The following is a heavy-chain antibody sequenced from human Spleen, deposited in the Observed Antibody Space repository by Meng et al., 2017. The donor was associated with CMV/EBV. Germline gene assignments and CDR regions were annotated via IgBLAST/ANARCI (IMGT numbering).Heavy chain of an antibody. D-gene: IGHD3-10*01. V-gene: IGHV3-23*01. CDR2: ISGSGGST. CDR3: AKDLGFGESWLDYFDY. Sequence: GGSLRLSCAASGFTFSSYAMSWVRQAPGKRLEWVSAISGSGGSTYYADSVKGRFTISRDNSKNTLYLQMNSLRAEDTAVYYCAKDLGFGESWLDYFDYWGQGTLVTVSS. CDR1: GFTFSSYA. J-gene: IGHJ4*02.